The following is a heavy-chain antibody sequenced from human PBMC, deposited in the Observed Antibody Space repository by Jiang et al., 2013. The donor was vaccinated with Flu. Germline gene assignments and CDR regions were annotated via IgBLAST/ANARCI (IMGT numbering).Heavy chain of an antibody. J-gene: IGHJ4*02. CDR3: ARAGYDYVWGSYGQHFDY. CDR1: GGSISSYY. V-gene: IGHV4-59*13. CDR2: IYYSGST. D-gene: IGHD3-16*01. Sequence: GSGLVKPSETLSLTCTVSGGSISSYYWSWIRQPPGKGLEWIGYIYYSGSTNYNPSLKSRVTISVDTSKNQFSLKLSSVTAADTAVYYCARAGYDYVWGSYGQHFDYWGQGTLVTVSS.